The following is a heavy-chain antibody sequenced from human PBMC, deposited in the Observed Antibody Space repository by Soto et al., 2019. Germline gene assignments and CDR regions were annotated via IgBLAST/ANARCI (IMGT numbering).Heavy chain of an antibody. Sequence: ASVKVSCKASGGTFSSYAISWVRRAPGQGLEWMGGIIPIFGTANYAQKFQGRVTITADESTSTAYMELSSLRSEDTAVYYCASGPKNYDSSGYYFPNDAFDIWGQGTMVTVSS. V-gene: IGHV1-69*13. CDR3: ASGPKNYDSSGYYFPNDAFDI. J-gene: IGHJ3*02. CDR1: GGTFSSYA. D-gene: IGHD3-22*01. CDR2: IIPIFGTA.